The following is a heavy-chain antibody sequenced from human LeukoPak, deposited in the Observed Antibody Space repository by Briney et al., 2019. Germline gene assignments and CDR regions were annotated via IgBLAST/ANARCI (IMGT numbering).Heavy chain of an antibody. V-gene: IGHV1-18*01. Sequence: ASVKVSCKASGYIFTSYGISWVRQAPGQGLEWMGWISGYNGKTSYAQELRGRVTMTTDTSTDTAYMELRSLTSDDTAVYYCAREPAAARFDHWGQGTLVTVSS. CDR3: AREPAAARFDH. CDR1: GYIFTSYG. CDR2: ISGYNGKT. J-gene: IGHJ4*02. D-gene: IGHD6-13*01.